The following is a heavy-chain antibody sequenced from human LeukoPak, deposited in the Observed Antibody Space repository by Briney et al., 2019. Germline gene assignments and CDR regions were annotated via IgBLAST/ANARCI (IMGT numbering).Heavy chain of an antibody. D-gene: IGHD5-12*01. CDR3: ARPLSYSGYDTGY. Sequence: ASVKVSCKASGYTFTSYDINWVRQATGQGLEWMGWMNPNSGNTGYAQKFQGRVTMTRNTSISTAYMELSSLRSEDTAVYYCARPLSYSGYDTGYWGQGTLVTVSS. J-gene: IGHJ4*02. CDR2: MNPNSGNT. V-gene: IGHV1-8*01. CDR1: GYTFTSYD.